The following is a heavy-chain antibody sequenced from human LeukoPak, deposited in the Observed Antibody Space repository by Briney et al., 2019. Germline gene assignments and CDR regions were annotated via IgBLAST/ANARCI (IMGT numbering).Heavy chain of an antibody. CDR2: IYTSGST. V-gene: IGHV4-4*07. D-gene: IGHD1-26*01. CDR3: AREFNSGSYSGVDYYYYMDV. Sequence: KPSETLSLTCTVSGGPISSYYWSWIRQPAGKGLEWIGRIYTSGSTNYNPSLKSRVTMSVDTSKNQFSLKLSSVTAADTAVYYCAREFNSGSYSGVDYYYYMDVWGKGTTVTVSS. CDR1: GGPISSYY. J-gene: IGHJ6*03.